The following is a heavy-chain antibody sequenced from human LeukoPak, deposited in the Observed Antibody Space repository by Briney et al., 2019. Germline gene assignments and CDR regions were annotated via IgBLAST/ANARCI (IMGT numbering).Heavy chain of an antibody. V-gene: IGHV1-46*01. CDR3: ARDQSGEWELRSGWWFDP. Sequence: ASVKVSCKASGYSFSTHYMHWVRQAPGQGLEWMGIINPSGGSTNYAQKLQGRVTVTRDMSTSTVYMELSNLRSEDTAVYYCARDQSGEWELRSGWWFDPWGQGTLVTVSS. J-gene: IGHJ5*02. CDR1: GYSFSTHY. CDR2: INPSGGST. D-gene: IGHD1-26*01.